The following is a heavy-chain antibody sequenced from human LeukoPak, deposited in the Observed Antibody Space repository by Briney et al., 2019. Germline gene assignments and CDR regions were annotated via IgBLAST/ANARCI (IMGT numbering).Heavy chain of an antibody. J-gene: IGHJ3*02. V-gene: IGHV4-34*01. CDR2: INHSGST. CDR1: GGSFSGYY. Sequence: SETLSLTCAVYGGSFSGYYWSWIRQPPGKGLEWIGEINHSGSTNYNPSLKSRVTISVDTSKNQFSLKLSSVTAADTAVYYCASQDGFDTWGQGTMVTVSS. CDR3: ASQDGFDT.